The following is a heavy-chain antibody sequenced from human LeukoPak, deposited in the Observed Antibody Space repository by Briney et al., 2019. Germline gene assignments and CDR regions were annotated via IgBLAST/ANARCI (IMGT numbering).Heavy chain of an antibody. CDR3: AVNSTKHTFDI. D-gene: IGHD1-1*01. J-gene: IGHJ3*02. CDR2: IYYSGAT. V-gene: IGHV4-59*08. CDR1: GGSMSPFY. Sequence: PSETLSLTCTVSGGSMSPFYWSWIRQSPGKGLEWIGSIYYSGATNYNPPLKSRVTISVDTSKNQFSLELSSVTAADTAVYYCAVNSTKHTFDIWGQETMVTLSS.